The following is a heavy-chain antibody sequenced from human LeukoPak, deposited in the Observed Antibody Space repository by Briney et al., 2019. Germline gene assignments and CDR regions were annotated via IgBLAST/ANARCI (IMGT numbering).Heavy chain of an antibody. CDR1: GFTFSSYA. J-gene: IGHJ3*02. CDR2: ISGSGDYT. Sequence: GGSLRLSCAASGFTFSSYAMSWVRQAPGKGGEWGSGISGSGDYTYYPDSVKGGFTISRDNAKNTLYLQMNSLRAEDTALYYCAKDLTYYYGLGSSTNAFDIWGQGTMVTVSS. D-gene: IGHD3-10*01. CDR3: AKDLTYYYGLGSSTNAFDI. V-gene: IGHV3-23*01.